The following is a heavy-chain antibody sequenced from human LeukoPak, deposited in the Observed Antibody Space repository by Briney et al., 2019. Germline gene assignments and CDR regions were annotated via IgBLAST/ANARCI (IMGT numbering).Heavy chain of an antibody. CDR3: ARVMKSVRFLEWLDHD. D-gene: IGHD3-3*01. J-gene: IGHJ4*02. V-gene: IGHV1-69*13. CDR2: IILIFGTA. Sequence: SVTVSCKASGGTFSSYAISRVRQAPGQGLEWMGGIILIFGTANYAQKFQGRVTITADESTSTAYMELSSLRSEDTAVYYCARVMKSVRFLEWLDHDWGQGTLVTVSS. CDR1: GGTFSSYA.